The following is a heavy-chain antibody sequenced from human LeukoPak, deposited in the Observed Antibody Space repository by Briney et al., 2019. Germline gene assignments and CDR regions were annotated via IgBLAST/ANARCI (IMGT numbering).Heavy chain of an antibody. V-gene: IGHV1-2*02. J-gene: IGHJ3*02. CDR2: INPNSGGT. Sequence: ASVKVSCKASGYTFTGYYMHWVRQAPGQGLEWMGWINPNSGGTNYAQKFQGSVTMTRDTSISTAYMELSRLRSDDTAVYYCARGAYFIAAAGTCAFDIWGQGTMVTVSS. CDR1: GYTFTGYY. D-gene: IGHD6-13*01. CDR3: ARGAYFIAAAGTCAFDI.